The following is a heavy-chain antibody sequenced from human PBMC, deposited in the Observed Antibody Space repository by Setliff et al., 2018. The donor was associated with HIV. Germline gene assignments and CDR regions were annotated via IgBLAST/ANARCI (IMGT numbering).Heavy chain of an antibody. CDR3: AREIGDYYDSSGYYPPTDYYYGMDV. J-gene: IGHJ6*02. CDR2: ISAYNGNT. V-gene: IGHV1-18*01. CDR1: GGTFTSYD. Sequence: GASVKVSCKASGGTFTSYDISWVRQAPGQGLEWMGWISAYNGNTNYAQKLQGRVTMTTDTSTSTAYMELRSLRCDDTAVYYCAREIGDYYDSSGYYPPTDYYYGMDVWGQGTTVTVSS. D-gene: IGHD3-22*01.